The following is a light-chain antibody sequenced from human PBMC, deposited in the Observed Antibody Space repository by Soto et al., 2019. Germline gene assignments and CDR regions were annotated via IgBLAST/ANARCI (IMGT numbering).Light chain of an antibody. J-gene: IGKJ1*01. V-gene: IGKV1-5*01. CDR3: QQHNSSPWT. CDR2: DVS. Sequence: DVQMTQSPSTLSASVGDRVTITCRASQSINNLLAWYQQKPGKAPKFLIYDVSTLESGVPSRFSGSGSGTEFTLTISSLQPEDFATYYCQQHNSSPWTFGQGTKVDI. CDR1: QSINNL.